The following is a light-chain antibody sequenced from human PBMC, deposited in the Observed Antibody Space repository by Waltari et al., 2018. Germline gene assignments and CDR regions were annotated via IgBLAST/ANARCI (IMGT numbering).Light chain of an antibody. Sequence: DVVMTQSPLSLPVTLGQPASISCRSSQSLTHSDGNTYLSWFQQRPGQSPRRLFYRASGQDFVVPDRFSGSGSGTDFTLRISRMEAEDVGVYYCMQGTHWPWTFGQGTKVEL. J-gene: IGKJ1*01. CDR2: RAS. V-gene: IGKV2-30*02. CDR1: QSLTHSDGNTY. CDR3: MQGTHWPWT.